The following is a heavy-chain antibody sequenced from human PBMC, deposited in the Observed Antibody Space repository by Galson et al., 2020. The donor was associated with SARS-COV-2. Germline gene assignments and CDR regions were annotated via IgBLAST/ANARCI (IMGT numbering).Heavy chain of an antibody. CDR1: GFTLGDYY. D-gene: IGHD6-6*01. Sequence: KIGESLKISCEASGFTLGDYYMTWIRQAPGKGLEWVSYISSSGSYTDYADPVKGRFTISRDNAKNSLYLQVNSLRAEDTAVYYCARDRIATRRIFDYWGQGTLVTVSS. CDR3: ARDRIATRRIFDY. CDR2: ISSSGSYT. J-gene: IGHJ4*02. V-gene: IGHV3-11*06.